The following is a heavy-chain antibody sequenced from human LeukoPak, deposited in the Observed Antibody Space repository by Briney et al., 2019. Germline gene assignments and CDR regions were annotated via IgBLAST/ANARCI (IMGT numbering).Heavy chain of an antibody. CDR3: TRDVAPYCDIVNWFDP. V-gene: IGHV3-49*03. CDR2: IRSKAYGGTT. J-gene: IGHJ5*02. D-gene: IGHD3-9*01. CDR1: GFTFGDYA. Sequence: GGSLRLSCTASGFTFGDYAMSWFRQAPGKGLEWVGFIRSKAYGGTTEYAASVTGRFTISTDDSKTIAYLQMNSLKTEDTAVYYCTRDVAPYCDIVNWFDPWGQGTLVTVSS.